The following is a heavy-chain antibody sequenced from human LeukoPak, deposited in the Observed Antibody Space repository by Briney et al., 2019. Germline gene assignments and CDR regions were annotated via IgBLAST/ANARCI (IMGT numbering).Heavy chain of an antibody. J-gene: IGHJ4*02. D-gene: IGHD6-19*01. CDR1: GGSISSSSYY. V-gene: IGHV4-39*01. CDR2: IYYSGST. CDR3: ARQPSIAVAGTGVDY. Sequence: KASETLSLTCTVSGGSISSSSYYWGWIRQPPGKGLEWIGSIYYSGSTYYNPSLKSRVTISVDTSKNQFSLKLSSVTAADTAVYYCARQPSIAVAGTGVDYWGQGTLVTVSS.